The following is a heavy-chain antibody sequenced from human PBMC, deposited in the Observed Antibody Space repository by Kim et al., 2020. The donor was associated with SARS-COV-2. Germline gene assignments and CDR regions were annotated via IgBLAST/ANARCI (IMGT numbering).Heavy chain of an antibody. J-gene: IGHJ4*02. Sequence: GGSLRLSCAASGFTFSSYWMHWVRQAPGKGLVWVSRINSDGSSTSYADSVKGRFTISRDNAKNTLYLQMNSLRAEDTAVYYCARPQYSSSWYAGAWYFDYWGQGTLVTVSS. CDR3: ARPQYSSSWYAGAWYFDY. CDR2: INSDGSST. V-gene: IGHV3-74*01. CDR1: GFTFSSYW. D-gene: IGHD6-13*01.